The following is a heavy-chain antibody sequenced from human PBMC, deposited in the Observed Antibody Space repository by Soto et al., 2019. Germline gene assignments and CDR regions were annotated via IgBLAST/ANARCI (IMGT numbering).Heavy chain of an antibody. V-gene: IGHV4-39*01. Sequence: SETLSLTCTVSGGSISSSSYYWGWIRQPPGKGLEWIGSIYYSGSTYYNLSLKSRVTISVDTSKNQFSLKLSSVTAADTAVYYCARRSYYDFWSGLIDYWGQGTLVTVSS. J-gene: IGHJ4*02. D-gene: IGHD3-3*01. CDR3: ARRSYYDFWSGLIDY. CDR1: GGSISSSSYY. CDR2: IYYSGST.